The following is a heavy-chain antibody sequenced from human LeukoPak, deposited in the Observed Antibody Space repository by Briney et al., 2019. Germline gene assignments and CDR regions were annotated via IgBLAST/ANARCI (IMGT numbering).Heavy chain of an antibody. CDR1: TYSISSGYY. J-gene: IGHJ5*02. CDR3: ARGSVLRYFDWSPRDWFDP. D-gene: IGHD3-9*01. CDR2: IYHGGST. V-gene: IGHV4-38-2*02. Sequence: PSETLSLTCTVSTYSISSGYYWGWIRQPPGKGLEWIGRIYHGGSTYYNPSLNSRVTISVDTSKNQFSLNLNSVTATDTAVYYCARGSVLRYFDWSPRDWFDPWGQGTLVTVSS.